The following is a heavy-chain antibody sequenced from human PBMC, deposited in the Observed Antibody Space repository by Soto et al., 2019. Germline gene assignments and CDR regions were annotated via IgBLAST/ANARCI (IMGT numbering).Heavy chain of an antibody. CDR2: IYWDDDK. CDR3: VHTSGSGNSACFDY. D-gene: IGHD3-10*01. CDR1: GFSLSTSRVG. V-gene: IGHV2-5*02. J-gene: IGHJ4*02. Sequence: QITLKESGPMLVKPTQTLTLTCTFSGFSLSTSRVGVGWIRQPPGKALEWLALIYWDDDKRYSPSLKNRLTIXKXTXXNQVVLTVTNADPVDTATYYCVHTSGSGNSACFDYWGQGTLVTVSS.